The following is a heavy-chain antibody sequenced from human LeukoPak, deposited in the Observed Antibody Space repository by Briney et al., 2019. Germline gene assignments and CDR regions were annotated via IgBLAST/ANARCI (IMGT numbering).Heavy chain of an antibody. CDR1: GGSISSSSYY. CDR2: IYYSGST. V-gene: IGHV4-39*07. CDR3: ARVPGPRPYDSTYYFDY. J-gene: IGHJ4*02. Sequence: PSETLSLTCTVSGGSISSSSYYWGWIRQPPGKGLEWIGSIYYSGSTYYNPSLKSRVTISVDTSKNQFSLKLSSVTAADTAVYYCARVPGPRPYDSTYYFDYWGQGTLVTVSS. D-gene: IGHD3-22*01.